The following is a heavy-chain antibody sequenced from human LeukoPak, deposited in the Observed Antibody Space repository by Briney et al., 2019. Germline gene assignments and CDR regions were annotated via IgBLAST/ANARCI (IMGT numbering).Heavy chain of an antibody. Sequence: GGSLGLSCAASGFAFSNHAMSWVRQAPGKGLEWVSGINGDGGRTWYADSVKGRFTISRDNSKNTLYLQMSSLRDEDTAVYYCAKLYSSGWLGLSSWGQGTLVTVSS. CDR2: INGDGGRT. CDR3: AKLYSSGWLGLSS. V-gene: IGHV3-23*01. D-gene: IGHD6-19*01. CDR1: GFAFSNHA. J-gene: IGHJ5*02.